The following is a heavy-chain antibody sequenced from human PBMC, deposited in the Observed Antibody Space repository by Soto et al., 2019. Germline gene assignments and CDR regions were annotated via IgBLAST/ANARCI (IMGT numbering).Heavy chain of an antibody. J-gene: IGHJ4*02. Sequence: PGGSLRLSCAASGFTFDDYTMHWVRQAPGKGLEWVSLISWDGGSTYYADSVKGRFTISRDNSKNPLYLQMNSLRTEDTALYYCAKEYCSGGSCYSSFWDYWGQGTLVTVSS. CDR2: ISWDGGST. V-gene: IGHV3-43*01. CDR1: GFTFDDYT. CDR3: AKEYCSGGSCYSSFWDY. D-gene: IGHD2-15*01.